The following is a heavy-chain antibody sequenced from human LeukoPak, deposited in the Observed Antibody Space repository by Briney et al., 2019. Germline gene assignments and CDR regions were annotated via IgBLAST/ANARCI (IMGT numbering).Heavy chain of an antibody. D-gene: IGHD3-22*01. CDR1: GGTFSSYA. CDR2: IIPIFGTA. Sequence: ASVKVSCKASGGTFSSYAISWARQAPGQGLEWMGGIIPIFGTANYAQKFQGRVTITADESTSTAYMELSSLRSEDTAVYYCASGYYYDSSGYIFDYWGQGTLVTVSS. J-gene: IGHJ4*02. CDR3: ASGYYYDSSGYIFDY. V-gene: IGHV1-69*01.